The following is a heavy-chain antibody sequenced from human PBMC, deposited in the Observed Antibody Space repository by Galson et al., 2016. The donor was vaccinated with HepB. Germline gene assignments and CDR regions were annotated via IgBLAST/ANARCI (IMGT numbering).Heavy chain of an antibody. D-gene: IGHD2/OR15-2a*01. CDR1: GFTFSSYS. CDR3: ARERIVRTYGMDV. Sequence: SLRLSCAASGFTFSSYSMNWVRQAPGKGLEWVSSISSSSSYIYYADSVKGRFTISRDNAKNSLYLQMTSLRAEDTAVYYCARERIVRTYGMDVWGQGTTVTVSS. CDR2: ISSSSSYI. V-gene: IGHV3-21*01. J-gene: IGHJ6*02.